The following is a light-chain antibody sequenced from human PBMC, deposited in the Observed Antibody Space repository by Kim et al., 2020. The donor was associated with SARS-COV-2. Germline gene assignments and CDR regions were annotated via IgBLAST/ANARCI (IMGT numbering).Light chain of an antibody. Sequence: DIVMTQSPDSLAVSLGERATINCKSSQSVLYSSNNKNYLAWYQQKPGQPPKQLIYWASTRESGVPDRFSGSGSGTDFTLTIRSRQAEDVAVYYCQQYYSTPPLTFGGGTKVDIK. V-gene: IGKV4-1*01. CDR1: QSVLYSSNNKNY. CDR2: WAS. CDR3: QQYYSTPPLT. J-gene: IGKJ4*01.